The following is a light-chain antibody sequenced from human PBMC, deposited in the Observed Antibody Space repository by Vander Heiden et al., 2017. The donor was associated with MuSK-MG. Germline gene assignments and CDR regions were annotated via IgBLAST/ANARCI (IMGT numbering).Light chain of an antibody. CDR3: SSYTSSSTLV. CDR1: RSDVGGFSY. J-gene: IGLJ3*02. CDR2: EGI. V-gene: IGLV2-14*01. Sequence: SAPTRPASVSGSPGQSINISCTGTRSDVGGFSYVSWFQQHPGKAPKLLIYEGIRRPSGVSSRFSGSKSGNTASLSISGLQAEDEADYYCSSYTSSSTLVFGGGTKVAV.